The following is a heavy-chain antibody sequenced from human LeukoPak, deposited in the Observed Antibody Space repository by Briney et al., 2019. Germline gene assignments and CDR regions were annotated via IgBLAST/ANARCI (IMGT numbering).Heavy chain of an antibody. Sequence: GGSLRLSCAASGFTFSSYSMNWVRQAPGRGLEWVSYISSSSNYINYADSVKGRFTISRDNAKNSLYLQMNSLRAEDTAVYYCARDESLVRGAAFDYWGQGTLVTVSS. D-gene: IGHD3-10*01. CDR3: ARDESLVRGAAFDY. J-gene: IGHJ4*02. CDR2: ISSSSNYI. CDR1: GFTFSSYS. V-gene: IGHV3-21*01.